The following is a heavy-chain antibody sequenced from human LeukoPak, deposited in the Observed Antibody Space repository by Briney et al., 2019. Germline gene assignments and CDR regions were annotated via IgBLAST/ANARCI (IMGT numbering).Heavy chain of an antibody. Sequence: GGSLRLSCAASGLTVSNNYMSWVRQAPGKGLEWVSVIFPGGITYYADSVRGRFSISRDSSKNTVHLQMSSLRPEDTAVYYCASYDGRAAYFEYWGRGALVTVSS. D-gene: IGHD3-16*01. CDR3: ASYDGRAAYFEY. V-gene: IGHV3-66*02. J-gene: IGHJ4*02. CDR2: IFPGGIT. CDR1: GLTVSNNY.